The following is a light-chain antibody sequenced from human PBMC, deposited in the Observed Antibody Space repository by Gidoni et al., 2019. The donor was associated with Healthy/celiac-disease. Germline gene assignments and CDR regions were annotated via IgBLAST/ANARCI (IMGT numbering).Light chain of an antibody. J-gene: IGKJ2*01. CDR2: DAS. V-gene: IGKV1-33*01. CDR3: QQYDNLPRRYT. Sequence: IQMTQSPSSLPASVGDRVTITCQASQDISNYLNWYQQKPGKAPKLLIYDASNLETGVPSRFSGSGSGTDFTFTISSLQPEDIATYYCQQYDNLPRRYTFGQGTKLEIK. CDR1: QDISNY.